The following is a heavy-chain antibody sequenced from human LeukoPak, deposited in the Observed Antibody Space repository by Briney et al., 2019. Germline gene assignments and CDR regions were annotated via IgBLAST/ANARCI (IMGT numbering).Heavy chain of an antibody. CDR3: ARDGGLVGASGAFDY. J-gene: IGHJ4*02. D-gene: IGHD1-26*01. CDR1: GFTFSSYS. V-gene: IGHV3-48*02. CDR2: ISSSSGTI. Sequence: GGSLRLSCAASGFTFSSYSMNWVRQAPGKGLEWVSYISSSSGTIYYADSVKGRFTISRDNAKNSLYLQMNSLRDEDTAVYYCARDGGLVGASGAFDYWGQGTLVTVSS.